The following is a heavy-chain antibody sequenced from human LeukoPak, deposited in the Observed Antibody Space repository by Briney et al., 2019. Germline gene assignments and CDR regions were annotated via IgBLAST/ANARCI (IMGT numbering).Heavy chain of an antibody. J-gene: IGHJ5*02. D-gene: IGHD2-2*01. V-gene: IGHV1-18*01. CDR2: ISAYNGNT. CDR1: GYTFTSYD. Sequence: ASVKVSCKASGYTFTSYDISWVRQAPGQGLEWMGWISAYNGNTNYAQKLQGRVTMTTDTSTSTAYMELRSLRSDDTAVYYCARGGYCNSTTCYFNDWFDPWGQGTLVTVSS. CDR3: ARGGYCNSTTCYFNDWFDP.